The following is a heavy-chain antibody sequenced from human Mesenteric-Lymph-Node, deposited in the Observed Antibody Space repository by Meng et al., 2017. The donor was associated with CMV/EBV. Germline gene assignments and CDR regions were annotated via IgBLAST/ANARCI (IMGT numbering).Heavy chain of an antibody. J-gene: IGHJ4*02. Sequence: ASVKVSCKASGNRFAGYFLHWVRQAPGQGLQWMGWINVDSGDTKVAPTFEDRVTMTRDTSTRTVFMELSSLTAEDTAMYYCARGGGVEFSGYDLFYCDYWGQGTLVTVSS. D-gene: IGHD5-12*01. CDR2: INVDSGDT. CDR3: ARGGGVEFSGYDLFYCDY. V-gene: IGHV1-2*02. CDR1: GNRFAGYF.